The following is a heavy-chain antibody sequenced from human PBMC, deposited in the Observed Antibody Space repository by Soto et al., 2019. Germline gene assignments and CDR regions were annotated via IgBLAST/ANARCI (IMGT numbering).Heavy chain of an antibody. Sequence: SETLSLTCAVYGGSFSGYYWSWIRQPPGKGLEWIGEINHSGSTNYNPSLKSRVTISVDTSKNQFSLKLSSVTAADTAVYYCARERIAARRGPASYRGKGTLVTVSS. CDR1: GGSFSGYY. CDR3: ARERIAARRGPASY. V-gene: IGHV4-34*01. CDR2: INHSGST. D-gene: IGHD6-6*01. J-gene: IGHJ4*02.